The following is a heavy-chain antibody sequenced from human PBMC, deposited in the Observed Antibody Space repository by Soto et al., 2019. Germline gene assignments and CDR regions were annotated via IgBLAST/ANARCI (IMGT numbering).Heavy chain of an antibody. V-gene: IGHV1-3*01. D-gene: IGHD4-17*01. Sequence: ASVKVSCKASGYTFTSYAMHWVRQAPGQRLEWMGWINAGNGNTKYSQKFQGRVTITRDTSASTAYMELSSLRSEDTAVYYCARGYAMTTVTTISSGGSYGGYSGPDWGQGTLVTVSS. CDR2: INAGNGNT. CDR3: ARGYAMTTVTTISSGGSYGGYSGPD. CDR1: GYTFTSYA. J-gene: IGHJ4*02.